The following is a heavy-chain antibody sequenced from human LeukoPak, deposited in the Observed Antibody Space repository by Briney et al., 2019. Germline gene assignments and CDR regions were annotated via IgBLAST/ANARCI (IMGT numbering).Heavy chain of an antibody. V-gene: IGHV3-30*18. Sequence: GRSLRLSCAASGFTFSSYGMHWDRQAPGKGLEWVVVISYDGSNKYYADSVKGRFTISRDNSKNTLYLQMNSLRAEDTAVYYCAKGVPGTVVVVVAATDLFDYWGQGTLVTVSS. J-gene: IGHJ4*02. CDR2: ISYDGSNK. D-gene: IGHD2-15*01. CDR1: GFTFSSYG. CDR3: AKGVPGTVVVVVAATDLFDY.